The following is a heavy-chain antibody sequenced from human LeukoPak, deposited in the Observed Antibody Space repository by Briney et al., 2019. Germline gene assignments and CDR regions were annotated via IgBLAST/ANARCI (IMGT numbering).Heavy chain of an antibody. CDR2: ISGTGGST. CDR1: GFTFSTYA. V-gene: IGHV3-23*01. CDR3: ARARTVYYYYYYMDV. D-gene: IGHD2-8*02. Sequence: GGSLRLSCAASGFTFSTYAMTWVRQAPGKGLEWVSLISGTGGSTYYADSVKGRFTISRDNAKNSLYLQMNSLRAEDTAVYYCARARTVYYYYYYMDVWGKGTTVTVSS. J-gene: IGHJ6*03.